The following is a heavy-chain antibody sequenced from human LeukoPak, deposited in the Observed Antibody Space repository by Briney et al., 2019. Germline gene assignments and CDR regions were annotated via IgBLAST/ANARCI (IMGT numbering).Heavy chain of an antibody. Sequence: SETLSLTCTVSGGSMSSYYWSFIRQSAGTGLEWLGRIHTSGTTWYNPSLKSRVTLSVDASRNQFSLGLTSVTAADTAVYYCARGDQAWSYYIDFWGQGTLVTVSP. D-gene: IGHD3-10*01. CDR3: ARGDQAWSYYIDF. CDR1: GGSMSSYY. J-gene: IGHJ4*02. CDR2: IHTSGTT. V-gene: IGHV4-4*07.